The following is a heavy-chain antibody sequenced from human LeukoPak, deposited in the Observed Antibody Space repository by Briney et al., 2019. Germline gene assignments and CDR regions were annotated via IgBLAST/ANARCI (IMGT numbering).Heavy chain of an antibody. CDR3: AKGGKETGDY. V-gene: IGHV3-30-3*01. CDR1: GFTFSSYA. CDR2: ISYDGSNK. J-gene: IGHJ4*02. Sequence: GRSLRLSCAASGFTFSSYAMHWVRQAPGKGLEWVAVISYDGSNKYYADSVKGRFTISRDNSKNTLYLQMNSLRAEDTAVYYCAKGGKETGDYWGQGTLVTVSS.